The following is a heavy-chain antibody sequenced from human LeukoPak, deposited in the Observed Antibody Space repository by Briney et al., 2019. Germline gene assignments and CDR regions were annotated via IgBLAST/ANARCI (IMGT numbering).Heavy chain of an antibody. V-gene: IGHV3-30*04. CDR1: GFTFSTYS. CDR2: ISYYGTTK. J-gene: IGHJ4*02. Sequence: GGSLRLSCAASGFTFSTYSIHWVRQAPGNGLEWVAVISYYGTTKYCAHSVKGRFTISRDNSKNTLYLQMSSLETEDTAVYYCARCKPGIAAAGTLSPLDYWGQGALVTVSS. D-gene: IGHD6-13*01. CDR3: ARCKPGIAAAGTLSPLDY.